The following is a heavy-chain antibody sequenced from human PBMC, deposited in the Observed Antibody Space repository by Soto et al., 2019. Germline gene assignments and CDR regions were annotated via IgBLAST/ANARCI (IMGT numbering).Heavy chain of an antibody. CDR3: ARPSYGYEVGEYYFDY. D-gene: IGHD5-18*01. Sequence: PGESLKISCKGSGYSFTSYWIGWVRQMPGKGLEWMGIIYPGDSDTRYSPSFQGQVTISADKSISTAYLQWSSLKASDTAMYYCARPSYGYEVGEYYFDYWGQGTLVTVSS. J-gene: IGHJ4*02. CDR2: IYPGDSDT. CDR1: GYSFTSYW. V-gene: IGHV5-51*01.